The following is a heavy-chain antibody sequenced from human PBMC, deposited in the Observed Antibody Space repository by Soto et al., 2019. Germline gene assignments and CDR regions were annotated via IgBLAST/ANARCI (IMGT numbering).Heavy chain of an antibody. Sequence: RLSCAASGFTFSSYWMHWVRQAPGKGPVWVSRINSDGSSTTYADSVKGRFTISRDNAKNTVYLQMNRLTAEDTALYYCTRGGGLDYSGSSWGQGTLLTVFS. CDR1: GFTFSSYW. V-gene: IGHV3-74*01. J-gene: IGHJ5*02. D-gene: IGHD1-26*01. CDR2: INSDGSST. CDR3: TRGGGLDYSGSS.